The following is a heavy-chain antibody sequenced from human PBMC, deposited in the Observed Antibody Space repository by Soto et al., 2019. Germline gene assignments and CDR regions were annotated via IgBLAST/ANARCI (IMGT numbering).Heavy chain of an antibody. Sequence: SVKVSCKASGVTFSSYAISWVRQAPGQGLEWMGGIIPIFGTANYAQKFQGRVTITADESTSTAYMELSSLRSEDTAVYYCARVVVGANMKFDPWGQGTLVTVSS. CDR3: ARVVVGANMKFDP. CDR2: IIPIFGTA. CDR1: GVTFSSYA. V-gene: IGHV1-69*13. J-gene: IGHJ5*02. D-gene: IGHD5-12*01.